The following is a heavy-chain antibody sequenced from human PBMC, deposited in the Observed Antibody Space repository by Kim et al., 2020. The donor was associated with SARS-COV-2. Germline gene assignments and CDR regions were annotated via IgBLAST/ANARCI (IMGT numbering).Heavy chain of an antibody. J-gene: IGHJ3*02. D-gene: IGHD5-18*01. Sequence: GGSLRLSCAASGFTFSSYSMNWVRQAPGKGLEWVSSISSSSSYIYYADSVKGRFTISRDNAKNSLYLQMNSLRAEDTAVYYCASWRGYSYDDAFDIWGQGTMVTVSS. CDR3: ASWRGYSYDDAFDI. CDR1: GFTFSSYS. V-gene: IGHV3-21*01. CDR2: ISSSSSYI.